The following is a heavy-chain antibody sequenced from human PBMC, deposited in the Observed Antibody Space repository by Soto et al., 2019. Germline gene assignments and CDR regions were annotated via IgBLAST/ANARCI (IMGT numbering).Heavy chain of an antibody. J-gene: IGHJ4*02. CDR1: GGTFSSYA. CDR3: ARVACVRYFDCLGGYFDY. D-gene: IGHD3-9*01. V-gene: IGHV1-69*13. CDR2: IIPIFGTA. Sequence: VASVKVSCKASGGTFSSYAISWVRQAPGQGLEWMGGIIPIFGTANYAQKFQGRVTITADESTSTAYMELSSLRSEDTAVYYCARVACVRYFDCLGGYFDYWGQGTLVTVSS.